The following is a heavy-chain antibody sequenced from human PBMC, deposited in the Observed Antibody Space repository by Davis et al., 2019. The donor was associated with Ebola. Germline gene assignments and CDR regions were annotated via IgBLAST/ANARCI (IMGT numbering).Heavy chain of an antibody. D-gene: IGHD3-22*01. Sequence: GESLKISCNTSGYTFTSYWISWVRQMPGKGLEWMGRIDPSDSYTNYSPSFQGHVTISADKSISTAYLQWSSLKASDTAMYYCARRHYDSSGVLDYWGQGALVTVSS. CDR1: GYTFTSYW. CDR2: IDPSDSYT. V-gene: IGHV5-10-1*01. J-gene: IGHJ4*02. CDR3: ARRHYDSSGVLDY.